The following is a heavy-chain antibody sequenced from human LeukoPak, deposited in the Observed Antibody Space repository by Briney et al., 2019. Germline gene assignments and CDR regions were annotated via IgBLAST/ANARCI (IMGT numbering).Heavy chain of an antibody. J-gene: IGHJ6*02. D-gene: IGHD6-13*01. V-gene: IGHV1-69*13. CDR3: ARPSIAAAGTYDYYYYGMDV. Sequence: SVKVSCKASGGTFSSYAISWVRQAPGQGLGWMGGIIPIFGTANYAQKFQGRVTITADESTSTAYMELSSLRSEDTAVYYCARPSIAAAGTYDYYYYGMDVWGQGTTVTVSS. CDR2: IIPIFGTA. CDR1: GGTFSSYA.